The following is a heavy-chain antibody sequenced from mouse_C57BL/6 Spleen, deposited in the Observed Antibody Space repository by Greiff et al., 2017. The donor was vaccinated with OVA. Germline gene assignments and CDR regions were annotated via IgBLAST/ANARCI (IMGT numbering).Heavy chain of an antibody. CDR3: TRGYGSSYGFAY. CDR1: GFTFSDAW. CDR2: IRNKANNHAT. V-gene: IGHV6-6*01. D-gene: IGHD1-1*01. Sequence: EVQLVESGGGLVQPGGSMKLSCAASGFTFSDAWMDWVRQSPEKGLEWVAEIRNKANNHATYYAESVKGRFTISRDDSKSSVYLQMNSLRAEDTGIYYCTRGYGSSYGFAYWGQGTLVTVSA. J-gene: IGHJ3*01.